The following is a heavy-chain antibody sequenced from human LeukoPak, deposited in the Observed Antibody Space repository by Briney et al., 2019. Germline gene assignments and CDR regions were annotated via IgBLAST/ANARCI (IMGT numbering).Heavy chain of an antibody. J-gene: IGHJ3*02. CDR3: ANQLTYYYDSSGYYDADAFDI. CDR1: GFTLSSYG. Sequence: PGGSLRLSCAASGFTLSSYGMHWVRQAPGKGLEWVAFIRYDGSNKYYADSVKGRFTISRDNSKNTLYLQMNSLRAEDTAVYYCANQLTYYYDSSGYYDADAFDIWGQGTMVTVSS. CDR2: IRYDGSNK. D-gene: IGHD3-22*01. V-gene: IGHV3-30*02.